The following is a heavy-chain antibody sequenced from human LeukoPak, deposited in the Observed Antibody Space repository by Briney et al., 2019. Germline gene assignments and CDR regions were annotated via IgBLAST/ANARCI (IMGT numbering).Heavy chain of an antibody. V-gene: IGHV4-59*01. Sequence: SETLSLTCTVSGGSISNYYWSWTRQPPGKGLEWIGYIYYSGSSNYNPSLKSRVTISVDMSKNQFSLKLSSVTAADTAVYYCARAPYYYGSGRLNWFDPWGQGTLVTVSS. CDR1: GGSISNYY. J-gene: IGHJ5*02. D-gene: IGHD3-10*01. CDR2: IYYSGSS. CDR3: ARAPYYYGSGRLNWFDP.